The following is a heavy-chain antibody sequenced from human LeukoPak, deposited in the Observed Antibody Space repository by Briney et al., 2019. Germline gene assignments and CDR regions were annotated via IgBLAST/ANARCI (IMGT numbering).Heavy chain of an antibody. CDR1: GYSISSGYY. CDR3: ARDYGDYGAPFDY. CDR2: IYHSGST. J-gene: IGHJ4*02. Sequence: SETLSLTCAVSGYSISSGYYWGWILQPPGKGLEWIGSIYHSGSTYYNPSLKSRVTISVDTSKNQFSLKLSSVTAADTAVYYCARDYGDYGAPFDYWGQGTLVTVSS. V-gene: IGHV4-38-2*02. D-gene: IGHD4-17*01.